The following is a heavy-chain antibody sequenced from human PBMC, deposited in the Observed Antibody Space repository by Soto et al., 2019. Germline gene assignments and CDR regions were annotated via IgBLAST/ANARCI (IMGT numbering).Heavy chain of an antibody. CDR3: AKDRWRWLQPNYFDD. D-gene: IGHD2-21*01. J-gene: IGHJ4*02. V-gene: IGHV3-30*18. Sequence: QVQLVESGGGVVQPGRSLRLSCAASGFTFSSYGMHWVRQAPGKGLEWVAVISYDGSNKYYADSVKGRFTISRDNSKNTLYLQMNSLRAEDTAVYYCAKDRWRWLQPNYFDDWGQGTLVTVSS. CDR2: ISYDGSNK. CDR1: GFTFSSYG.